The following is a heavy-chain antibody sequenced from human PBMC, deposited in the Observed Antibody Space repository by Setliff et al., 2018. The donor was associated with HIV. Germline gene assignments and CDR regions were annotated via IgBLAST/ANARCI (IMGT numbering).Heavy chain of an antibody. CDR3: ARVPASWYTAPFDI. CDR1: RGTFNRYT. J-gene: IGHJ3*02. D-gene: IGHD6-13*01. Sequence: VKVSCKASRGTFNRYTISWVRQAPGQGLEWMGGIIPMYGTTKYAKKFQGRVTLTADESTSTAYMELSGLKSEDTAVYYCARVPASWYTAPFDIWGQGTMVTVSS. V-gene: IGHV1-69*13. CDR2: IIPMYGTT.